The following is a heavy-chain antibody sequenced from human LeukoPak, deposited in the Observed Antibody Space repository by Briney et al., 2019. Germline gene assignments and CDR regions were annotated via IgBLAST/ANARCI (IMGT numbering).Heavy chain of an antibody. V-gene: IGHV3-66*03. D-gene: IGHD3-3*01. CDR3: AKVIDFWNGMDV. CDR2: INIHDDA. Sequence: GESPRLSCAASGFSVSGNYLTWVRQAPGRGLEWVSFINIHDDAFYADSVKGRFTVSRDNSKNTLFLQMNSLRAEDTAVYYCAKVIDFWNGMDVWGQGTTVTVSS. CDR1: GFSVSGNY. J-gene: IGHJ6*02.